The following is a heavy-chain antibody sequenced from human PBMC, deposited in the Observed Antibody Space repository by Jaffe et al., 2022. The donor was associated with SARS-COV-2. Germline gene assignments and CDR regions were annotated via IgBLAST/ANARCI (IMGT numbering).Heavy chain of an antibody. J-gene: IGHJ4*02. CDR3: ARDLQQLPRQHTPGDY. CDR1: GFTFSSYA. D-gene: IGHD6-13*01. Sequence: QVQLVESGGGVVQPGRSLRLSCAASGFTFSSYAMHWVRQAPGKGLEWVAVISYDGSNKYYADSVKGRFTISRDNSKNTLYLQMNSLRAEDTAVYYCARDLQQLPRQHTPGDYWGQGTLVTVSS. CDR2: ISYDGSNK. V-gene: IGHV3-30-3*01.